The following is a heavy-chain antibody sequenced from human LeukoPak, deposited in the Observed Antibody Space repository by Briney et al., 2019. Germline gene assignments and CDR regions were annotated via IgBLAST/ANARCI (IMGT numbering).Heavy chain of an antibody. CDR2: ISSSGSML. CDR3: ARDQWYSSSDF. Sequence: GGSLRLSCAVSGFTFSDYYMSWVRQAPGKGLEWVSYISSSGSMLHYADSVEGRFTISRDNAKNSLYLQMNSLRAEDTAVYYCARDQWYSSSDFWGQGTLVTVSS. CDR1: GFTFSDYY. J-gene: IGHJ4*02. D-gene: IGHD6-6*01. V-gene: IGHV3-11*04.